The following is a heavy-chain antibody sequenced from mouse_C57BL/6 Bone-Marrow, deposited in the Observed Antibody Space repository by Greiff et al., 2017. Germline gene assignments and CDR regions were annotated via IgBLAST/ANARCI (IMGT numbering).Heavy chain of an antibody. J-gene: IGHJ3*01. CDR1: GYTFTSYW. V-gene: IGHV1-52*01. CDR2: IDPSDSDT. CDR3: ARSKITGVAY. D-gene: IGHD4-1*01. Sequence: QVQLQQPGAELVRPGSSVKLSCKASGYTFTSYWMHWVKQRPIQGLEWIGNIDPSDSDTHYNQKFKDKATLTVDKSSSTASMQLSCTTSEDSAVYYCARSKITGVAYWGQGTPVTVSA.